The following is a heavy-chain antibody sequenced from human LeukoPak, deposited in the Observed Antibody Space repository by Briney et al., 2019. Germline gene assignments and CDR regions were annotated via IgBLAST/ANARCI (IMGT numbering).Heavy chain of an antibody. Sequence: SGGSLRLSCVASGFTLSYYSMNWVRQAPGKGLDWVSYISSSSTTIYYADSVKGRFTMSRDNAKNSLYLQMNSLRAGDSAVYYCVRDSRHVPAYWGQGILVTVSS. V-gene: IGHV3-48*04. J-gene: IGHJ4*02. CDR1: GFTLSYYS. CDR2: ISSSSTTI. CDR3: VRDSRHVPAY.